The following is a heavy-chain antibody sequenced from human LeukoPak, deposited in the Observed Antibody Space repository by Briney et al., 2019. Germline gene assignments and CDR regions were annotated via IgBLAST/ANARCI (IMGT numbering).Heavy chain of an antibody. CDR3: AKEGPTKDCSSTSCYNTRYFDY. D-gene: IGHD2-2*02. CDR2: MRYDGSNK. V-gene: IGHV3-30*02. J-gene: IGHJ4*02. CDR1: GFTFSSYG. Sequence: GGSLRLSCAASGFTFSSYGMHWVRQAPGKGLEWVAFMRYDGSNKYYADSVKGRFTISRDNSKNTLYLQMNSLRAEDTAVYYCAKEGPTKDCSSTSCYNTRYFDYWGQGTLVTVSS.